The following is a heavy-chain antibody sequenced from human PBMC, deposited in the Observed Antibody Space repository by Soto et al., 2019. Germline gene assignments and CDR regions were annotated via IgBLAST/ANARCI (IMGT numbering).Heavy chain of an antibody. CDR3: ARYPGGGDC. Sequence: EVQLVESGGGLVKPGGSLRLSCAASGFTFSSYNMNWVRQAPGKGLEWVSSITSSSSYMYYADSVKGRFTISRDNAKNSLYLQMNSLRAEDTAVYYCARYPGGGDCWGQGTLVTVSS. J-gene: IGHJ4*02. V-gene: IGHV3-21*01. CDR2: ITSSSSYM. D-gene: IGHD3-10*01. CDR1: GFTFSSYN.